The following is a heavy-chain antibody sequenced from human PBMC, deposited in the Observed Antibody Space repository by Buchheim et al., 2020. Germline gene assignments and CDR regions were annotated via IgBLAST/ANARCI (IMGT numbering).Heavy chain of an antibody. D-gene: IGHD3-10*01. CDR2: ISYDGSNK. CDR1: GFTFSSYG. CDR3: VKDLRRGVVGGMDV. V-gene: IGHV3-30*18. Sequence: QVQLVESGGGVVQPGRSLRLSCAASGFTFSSYGMHWVRQAPGKGLEWVAVISYDGSNKYYADSVKGRFTISRDNSKNTLYLQMNSLRAEDTAVYYCVKDLRRGVVGGMDVWGQGTT. J-gene: IGHJ6*02.